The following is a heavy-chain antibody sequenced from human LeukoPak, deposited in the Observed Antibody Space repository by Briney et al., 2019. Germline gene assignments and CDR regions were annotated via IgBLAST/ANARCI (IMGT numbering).Heavy chain of an antibody. V-gene: IGHV4-59*12. CDR2: IYYSGST. Sequence: SETLSLTCTVSGGSISSYYWSWIRQPPGKGLEWIGYIYYSGSTNYNPSLKSRVTISVDTSKNQFSLKLSSVTAADTAVYYCARVRTGTMDYWGQGTLVTVSS. J-gene: IGHJ4*02. CDR1: GGSISSYY. D-gene: IGHD1-1*01. CDR3: ARVRTGTMDY.